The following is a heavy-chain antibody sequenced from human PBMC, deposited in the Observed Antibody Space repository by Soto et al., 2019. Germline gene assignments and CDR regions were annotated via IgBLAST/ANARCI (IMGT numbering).Heavy chain of an antibody. D-gene: IGHD4-17*01. Sequence: QITLKESGPTLVKPTQTLTLTCTFSGFSLSTSGVGVGWIRQPPGKALEWLALIYWDDDKRYSPSLKSRLTITKDTSKNQVVLTMTNMAPVDTATYYCARRPSTVTTRPHAFDIWGQGTMVTVSS. CDR1: GFSLSTSGVG. V-gene: IGHV2-5*02. J-gene: IGHJ3*02. CDR3: ARRPSTVTTRPHAFDI. CDR2: IYWDDDK.